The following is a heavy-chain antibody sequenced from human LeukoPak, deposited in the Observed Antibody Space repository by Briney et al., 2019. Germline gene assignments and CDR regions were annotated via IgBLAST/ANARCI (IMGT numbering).Heavy chain of an antibody. V-gene: IGHV3-15*01. Sequence: PGGSLRLSCAASGFSFSNAWTSWVRQAPGKGLEWVGRIKSKADGGTTDYTAPVKGRFTISRDDSKNTLYLQMNSLKIDDTAVYYCITDPGNYENYCVQGTLVTVSS. D-gene: IGHD4-11*01. CDR3: ITDPGNYENY. CDR1: GFSFSNAW. CDR2: IKSKADGGTT. J-gene: IGHJ4*02.